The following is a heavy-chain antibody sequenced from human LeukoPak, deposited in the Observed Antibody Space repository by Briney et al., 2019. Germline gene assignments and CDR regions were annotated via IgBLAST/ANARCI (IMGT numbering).Heavy chain of an antibody. J-gene: IGHJ4*02. CDR2: IYYSGST. CDR3: ARDDSRAYFDY. Sequence: GSLRLSCAASGFTFSSHAMSWIRQPPGKGLEWIGYIYYSGSTNYNPSLKSRVTISVDTSKNQFSLKLSSVTAADTAVYYCARDDSRAYFDYWGQGTLVTVSS. D-gene: IGHD2-15*01. V-gene: IGHV4-59*11. CDR1: GFTFSSHA.